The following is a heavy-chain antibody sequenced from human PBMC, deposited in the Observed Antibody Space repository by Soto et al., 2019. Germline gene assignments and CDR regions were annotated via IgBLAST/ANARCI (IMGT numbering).Heavy chain of an antibody. CDR3: AKAGGGSYYPH. D-gene: IGHD1-26*01. J-gene: IGHJ4*02. CDR1: GFTFDDYA. V-gene: IGHV3-43D*03. CDR2: ISWDGGST. Sequence: GGSLRLSCAASGFTFDDYAMHWVRQAPGKGLEWVSLISWDGGSTYYADSVKGRFTISRDNSKNSLYLQMNSLRAEDTAVYYCAKAGGGSYYPHWGQGTLVTVSS.